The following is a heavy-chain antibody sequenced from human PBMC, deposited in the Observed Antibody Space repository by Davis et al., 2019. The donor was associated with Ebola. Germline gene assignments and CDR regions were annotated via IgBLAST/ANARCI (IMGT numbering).Heavy chain of an antibody. D-gene: IGHD3-10*01. V-gene: IGHV1-18*01. Sequence: AASVKVSCKTSGYTFSGYAISWVRQAPGQGLEWIGRINVYNGHTNYAQNFQGRVTVSTDTSTSIAYMELRSLRSDDTALYYCARAVTMVLPSGWFDPWGQGTLVTVSS. CDR1: GYTFSGYA. CDR2: INVYNGHT. CDR3: ARAVTMVLPSGWFDP. J-gene: IGHJ5*02.